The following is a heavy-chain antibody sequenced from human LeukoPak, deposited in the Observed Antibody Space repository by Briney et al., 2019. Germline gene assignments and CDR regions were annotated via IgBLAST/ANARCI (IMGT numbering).Heavy chain of an antibody. CDR1: GGSISGYY. CDR3: ARAPRFYYLDY. Sequence: SETLSLTCTVSGGSISGYYWSWIRQPPGKGLEWIGYIYYSGSTNYNPSLKSRATISVDTSKNQFSLKLRSVTAADTAVYYCARAPRFYYLDYWGQGTLVTLSS. CDR2: IYYSGST. J-gene: IGHJ4*02. V-gene: IGHV4-59*08.